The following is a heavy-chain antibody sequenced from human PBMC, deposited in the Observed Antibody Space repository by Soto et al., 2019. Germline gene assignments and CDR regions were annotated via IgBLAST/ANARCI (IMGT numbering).Heavy chain of an antibody. Sequence: DVQLVASGGGLIQPGGSLRLSCAALGLTVRGKKYITWVRQAPGKGLERFSALYDVDGTYYADSAKGRFTSSRDNSNNIIYLQMNSLGPVDTAVYYCASWLEREHAYDIWGLGTMVTVSS. CDR1: GLTVRGKKY. D-gene: IGHD1-1*01. V-gene: IGHV3-53*01. CDR2: LYDVDGT. CDR3: ASWLEREHAYDI. J-gene: IGHJ3*02.